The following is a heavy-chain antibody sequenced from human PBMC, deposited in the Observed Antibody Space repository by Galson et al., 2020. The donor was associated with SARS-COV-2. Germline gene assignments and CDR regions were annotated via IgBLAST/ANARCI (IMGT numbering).Heavy chain of an antibody. D-gene: IGHD7-27*01. CDR1: GLTFSSYW. Sequence: GGSLRLSCAVLGLTFSSYWMHWVRQAPGKGLVWVSRIYSVGSSTSYADSVKGRFTISGDNAKNTLYLQMNSLRAEDTAVYYCARGDMGNDYFDYWGQGTLVTVSS. CDR3: ARGDMGNDYFDY. CDR2: IYSVGSST. J-gene: IGHJ4*02. V-gene: IGHV3-74*01.